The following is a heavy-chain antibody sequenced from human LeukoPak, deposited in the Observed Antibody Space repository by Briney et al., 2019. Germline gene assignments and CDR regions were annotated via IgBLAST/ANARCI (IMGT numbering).Heavy chain of an antibody. J-gene: IGHJ4*02. D-gene: IGHD6-19*01. Sequence: ASVKVSCKASGYTFTSYGISWVRQAPGQGLEWMRWISAYNGNTNYAQKLQGRVTMTTDTSTSTAYMELSSLRSEDTAVYYCATIGVSVALDYWGQGTLVTVSS. CDR3: ATIGVSVALDY. V-gene: IGHV1-18*01. CDR2: ISAYNGNT. CDR1: GYTFTSYG.